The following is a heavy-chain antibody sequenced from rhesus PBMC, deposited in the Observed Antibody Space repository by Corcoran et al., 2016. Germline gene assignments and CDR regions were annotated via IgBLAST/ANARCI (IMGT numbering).Heavy chain of an antibody. V-gene: IGHV4-165*01. CDR1: GGSFSGYY. J-gene: IGHJ3*01. Sequence: QVQLQESGPGLVKPSETLSLTCAVSGGSFSGYYWGWIRQPPGKGLEWIGYTSGSSGRPDYNPSLKSRVTISTDTSKNQFSLKLSSVTAADTAVYYCARDQYGSNVDAFDFWGQGLRVTVSS. CDR3: ARDQYGSNVDAFDF. D-gene: IGHD4-29*01. CDR2: TSGSSGRP.